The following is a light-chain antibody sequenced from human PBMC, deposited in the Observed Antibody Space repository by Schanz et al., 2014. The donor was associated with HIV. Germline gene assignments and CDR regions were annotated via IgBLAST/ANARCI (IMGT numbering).Light chain of an antibody. V-gene: IGKV3-20*01. CDR3: QQYGSLPIT. CDR1: QSVSSSY. J-gene: IGKJ1*01. CDR2: SAS. Sequence: EIVLTQSPGTLSLSPGERATLSCRASQSVSSSYLAWYQQKPGQAPRLLIYSASSRATGVPPRFSGSGSGTDFTLTISNLEPEDFAVFYCQQYGSLPITFGQGTKVEIK.